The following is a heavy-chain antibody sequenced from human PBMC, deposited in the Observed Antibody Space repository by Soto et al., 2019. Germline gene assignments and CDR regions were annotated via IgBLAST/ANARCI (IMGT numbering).Heavy chain of an antibody. J-gene: IGHJ6*02. Sequence: QVQLVQSGADVKTPGASVRVSCKASGYTFTGYYVHWVREAPGQGLEWMGWINPETGATSYAQKFQGRVTLSRDTSINTAYLELSCLRFDDAAVYFCARERYQVISDGMDVWGQGTTVTVSS. D-gene: IGHD2-2*01. CDR3: ARERYQVISDGMDV. V-gene: IGHV1-2*02. CDR2: INPETGAT. CDR1: GYTFTGYY.